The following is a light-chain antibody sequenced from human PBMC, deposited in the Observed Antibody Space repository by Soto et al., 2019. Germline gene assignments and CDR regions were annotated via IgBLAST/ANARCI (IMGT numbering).Light chain of an antibody. CDR3: QQYGNSPT. CDR2: GAS. Sequence: EIVLTQSPGTLSLSPGERATLSCRASQSGSSSYLAWYQQKPGQAPRLLIYGASSRATGIPDRFSGSGSGTDFTLTISRLEPEDFAVYYCQQYGNSPTFGQGTKVEIK. CDR1: QSGSSSY. J-gene: IGKJ1*01. V-gene: IGKV3-20*01.